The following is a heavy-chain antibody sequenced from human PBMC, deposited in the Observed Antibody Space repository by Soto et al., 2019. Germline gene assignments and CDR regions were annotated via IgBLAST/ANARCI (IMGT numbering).Heavy chain of an antibody. D-gene: IGHD6-13*01. Sequence: SETLSLTCTVSGGSISSGGYYWSWIRQHPEKGLEWIGYIYHSGSTYYKSSLKSRVTISIDTSKNQFSLNLRSVTAADTAVYYCARGEDSSNWYPFDYWGQGILVTVSS. V-gene: IGHV4-31*03. J-gene: IGHJ4*02. CDR2: IYHSGST. CDR3: ARGEDSSNWYPFDY. CDR1: GGSISSGGYY.